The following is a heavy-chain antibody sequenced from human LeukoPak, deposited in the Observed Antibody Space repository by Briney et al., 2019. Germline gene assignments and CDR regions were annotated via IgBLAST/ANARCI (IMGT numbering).Heavy chain of an antibody. CDR2: IYHSGST. Sequence: PSETLSLTCTVSGYSISSGYYWGWIRQPPGKGLEWIGTIYHSGSTYYNPSLKSRVTISVDTSKNQFSLKLSSVTAADTAVYYCARIEYSSSSLDWYFDLWGRGTLVTVSS. V-gene: IGHV4-38-2*02. CDR1: GYSISSGYY. D-gene: IGHD6-6*01. J-gene: IGHJ2*01. CDR3: ARIEYSSSSLDWYFDL.